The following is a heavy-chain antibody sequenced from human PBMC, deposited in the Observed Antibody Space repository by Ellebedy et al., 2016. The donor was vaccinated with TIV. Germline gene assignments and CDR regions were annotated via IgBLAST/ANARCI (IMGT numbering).Heavy chain of an antibody. CDR3: ARFRVAVAGKWFWFDP. V-gene: IGHV4-30-4*01. J-gene: IGHJ5*02. D-gene: IGHD6-19*01. CDR1: GGSISSGDYY. CDR2: IYYSGST. Sequence: SETLSLTXTVSGGSISSGDYYWSWIRQPPGKGLEWIGYIYYSGSTYYNPSLKSRVTISVDTSKNQFSLKLSSVTAADTAVYYCARFRVAVAGKWFWFDPWGQGTLVTVSS.